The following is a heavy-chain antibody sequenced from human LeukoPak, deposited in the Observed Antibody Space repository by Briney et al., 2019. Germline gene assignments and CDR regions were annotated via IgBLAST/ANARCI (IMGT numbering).Heavy chain of an antibody. CDR3: VRGAGTRGDY. CDR1: GFTFSSYA. V-gene: IGHV3-21*01. Sequence: GGSLRLSCAASGFTFSSYAMHWVRQAPGKGLEWVSSISSSSSYIYYADSVKGRFTISRDNAKNSLYLQMNSLRAEDTAVYYCVRGAGTRGDYWGQGTLVTVSS. CDR2: ISSSSSYI. D-gene: IGHD3-10*01. J-gene: IGHJ4*02.